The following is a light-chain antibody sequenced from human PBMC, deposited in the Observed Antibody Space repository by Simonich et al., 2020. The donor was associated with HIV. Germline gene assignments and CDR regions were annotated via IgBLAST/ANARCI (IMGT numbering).Light chain of an antibody. CDR2: EGR. Sequence: QSALTQPASVSGSPGQSITISCTGTSSDVGSYKLVSWYQQHPGKAPKLMIYEGRKRPSGVSNRFSGSKSGNTASLTISGLQAEDEADYYCCSYAGSSTWVFGGGTKLTVL. CDR1: SSDVGSYKL. J-gene: IGLJ3*02. V-gene: IGLV2-23*01. CDR3: CSYAGSSTWV.